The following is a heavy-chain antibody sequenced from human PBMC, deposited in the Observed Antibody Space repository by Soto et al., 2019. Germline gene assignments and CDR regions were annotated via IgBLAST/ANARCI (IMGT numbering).Heavy chain of an antibody. CDR1: GYTFTSYA. J-gene: IGHJ3*02. CDR3: ARGRGRFLEWLFTTQDDAFDI. V-gene: IGHV1-3*01. Sequence: QVQLVQSGAEVKKPGASVKVSCKASGYTFTSYAMHWVRQAPGQRLEWMGWINAGNGNTKYSQKFQGRVTITRDTSASTAYMELSSLRSEDTAVYYCARGRGRFLEWLFTTQDDAFDIWGQGTMVTVSS. CDR2: INAGNGNT. D-gene: IGHD3-3*01.